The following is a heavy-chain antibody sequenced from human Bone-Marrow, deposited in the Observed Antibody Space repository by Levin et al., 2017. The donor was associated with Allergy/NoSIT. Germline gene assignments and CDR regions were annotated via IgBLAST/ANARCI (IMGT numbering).Heavy chain of an antibody. V-gene: IGHV3-7*01. D-gene: IGHD4-23*01. CDR2: INQDGTEK. J-gene: IGHJ4*02. CDR3: AENGGNSN. Sequence: PGGSLRLSCAASGFTFSNYWMSWVRQAPGKGLEWVATINQDGTEKYYVDSVKGRFTMSRDNAKNSLYLQMNSLRAEDTAVYYCAENGGNSNWGQGTLVTVSS. CDR1: GFTFSNYW.